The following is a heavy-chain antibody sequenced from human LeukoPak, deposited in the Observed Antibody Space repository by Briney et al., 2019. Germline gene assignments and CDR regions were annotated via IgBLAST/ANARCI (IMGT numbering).Heavy chain of an antibody. Sequence: GGSLRLSCAASGFTVSSNYMSWVRQAPGKGLEWVSVIYSGGSTYYADSVKGRFTISRDNSKNTLYLQMNSLRAEDTAVYYCASIAAAGSFDYWGQGTLVTVSS. CDR1: GFTVSSNY. J-gene: IGHJ4*02. V-gene: IGHV3-53*01. D-gene: IGHD6-13*01. CDR2: IYSGGST. CDR3: ASIAAAGSFDY.